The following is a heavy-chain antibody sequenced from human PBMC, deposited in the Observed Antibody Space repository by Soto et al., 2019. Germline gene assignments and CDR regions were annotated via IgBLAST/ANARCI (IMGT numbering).Heavy chain of an antibody. V-gene: IGHV3-7*01. D-gene: IGHD1-26*01. CDR3: ARATSVGAY. CDR2: IKQDGSEN. J-gene: IGHJ4*02. Sequence: EVQLVEPGGDLVQPGGSLRLSCAASGFAFSGYWMSWVRQAPGKGLEGVANIKQDGSENYYVDSVKGRFTISRDNAKNSLYLPMNSLRVEDTAVYYCARATSVGAYWGQGTLVTVSS. CDR1: GFAFSGYW.